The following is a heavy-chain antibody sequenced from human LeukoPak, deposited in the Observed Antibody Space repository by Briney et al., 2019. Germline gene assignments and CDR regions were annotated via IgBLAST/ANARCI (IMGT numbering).Heavy chain of an antibody. D-gene: IGHD3-22*01. V-gene: IGHV4-39*07. CDR1: GGSVSSGSYY. CDR3: ARGSNYYDSSGYYLSFDY. Sequence: PSETLSLTCTVSGGSVSSGSYYWSWIRQPPGKGLEWIGEINHSGSTNYNPSLKSRVTISVDTSKNQFSLKLSSVTAADTAVYYCARGSNYYDSSGYYLSFDYWGQGTLVTVSS. CDR2: INHSGST. J-gene: IGHJ4*02.